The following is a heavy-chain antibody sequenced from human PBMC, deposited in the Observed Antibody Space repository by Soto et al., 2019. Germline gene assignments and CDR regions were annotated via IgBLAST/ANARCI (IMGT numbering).Heavy chain of an antibody. J-gene: IGHJ6*02. CDR3: VRGTRDCSTTSCYTPQGSFYYGMDV. Sequence: QVQVVQSGAEVRKPGSSVKVSCKDSGGLFMKNGISWVRQAPGQGLEWMGGIIPMFGTPNYAQKFRDRVTIKADESTSTAYMDLSSLRSDDTAIYYCVRGTRDCSTTSCYTPQGSFYYGMDVWGQGTTVSVSS. D-gene: IGHD2-2*02. CDR2: IIPMFGTP. CDR1: GGLFMKNG. V-gene: IGHV1-69*01.